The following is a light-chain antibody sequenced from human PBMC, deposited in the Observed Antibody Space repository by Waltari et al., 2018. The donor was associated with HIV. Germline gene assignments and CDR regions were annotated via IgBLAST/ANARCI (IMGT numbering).Light chain of an antibody. Sequence: EIVLTQSPATLSLSPGERATLSCRASQSVSSYLAWYQQNPGQAPRLLIYDASNRATGIPARFSGSGAGTYFTLTISSLGPEDFAVYYCQRRSNWPPFTFGPGTKVDIK. CDR3: QRRSNWPPFT. CDR2: DAS. V-gene: IGKV3-11*01. J-gene: IGKJ3*01. CDR1: QSVSSY.